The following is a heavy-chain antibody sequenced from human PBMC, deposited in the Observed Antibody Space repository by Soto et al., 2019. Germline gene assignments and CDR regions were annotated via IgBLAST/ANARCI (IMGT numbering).Heavy chain of an antibody. CDR3: AKEPIPVASRNAFNI. CDR2: ISWDGSVQ. CDR1: GFSFSSYG. Sequence: QVQLVESGGGVVQPGRSLRISCAASGFSFSSYGMHWVRQAPGEGLEWVGVISWDGSVQKYAESVMGRLTISRDNSKKRRFLQMTGLRVEDTAVYDGAKEPIPVASRNAFNIWGQGTMVTVSS. D-gene: IGHD6-19*01. V-gene: IGHV3-30*18. J-gene: IGHJ3*02.